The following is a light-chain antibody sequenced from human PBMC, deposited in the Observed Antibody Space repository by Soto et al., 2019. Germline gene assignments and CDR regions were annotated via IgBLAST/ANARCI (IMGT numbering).Light chain of an antibody. V-gene: IGLV2-8*01. J-gene: IGLJ3*02. CDR3: SSYASFNTWV. CDR2: EVT. CDR1: TSDVGGYNF. Sequence: QSALTQPPSASGSPGQSVTISCTGTTSDVGGYNFVSWYQQHPGKAPKLIIYEVTRRPSGVPDRFSASKSGNTASLTVSGLQADDEAYFYCSSYASFNTWVFGGGTKLTVL.